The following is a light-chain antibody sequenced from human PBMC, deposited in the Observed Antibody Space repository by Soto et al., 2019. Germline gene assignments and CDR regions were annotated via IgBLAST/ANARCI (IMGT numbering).Light chain of an antibody. Sequence: DIQMIQSPSTLSASVGDRVTITCRASQSTSSWLAWYQQKPGKAPKLLIYDASSLESGVPSRFSGSGSGTEFTLTISSLQPDDFATYYCQQYNSYSYTFGQGT. J-gene: IGKJ2*01. CDR2: DAS. CDR3: QQYNSYSYT. V-gene: IGKV1-5*01. CDR1: QSTSSW.